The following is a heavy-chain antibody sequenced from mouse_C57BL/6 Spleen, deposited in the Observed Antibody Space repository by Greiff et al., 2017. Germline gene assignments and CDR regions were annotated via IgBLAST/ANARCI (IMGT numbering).Heavy chain of an antibody. V-gene: IGHV1-15*01. CDR1: GYTFTDYE. D-gene: IGHD3-2*02. CDR2: IDPETGGT. Sequence: HVQLQQSGAELVRPGASVTLSCKASGYTFTDYEMHWVKQTPVHGLEWIGAIDPETGGTAYHQKFKGKVILTADKSSSTAYLELRSLTSEDSAVYYCTSQEGRGDYWGQGTTLTVSS. CDR3: TSQEGRGDY. J-gene: IGHJ2*01.